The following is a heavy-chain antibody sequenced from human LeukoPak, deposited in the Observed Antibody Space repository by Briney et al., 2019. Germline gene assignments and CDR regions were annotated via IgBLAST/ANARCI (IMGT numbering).Heavy chain of an antibody. D-gene: IGHD5-24*01. J-gene: IGHJ4*02. CDR2: IYYSGTT. CDR3: ARHGTLASITYPLDY. CDR1: GGSISSYY. Sequence: PSETLSLTCTVPGGSISSYYWSWIRQAPGKGLEWIGNIYYSGTTNYSPSLKSRVTILVDTSKNQFSLKLRSVTAADTAVYYCARHGTLASITYPLDYWSQGILVTVSS. V-gene: IGHV4-59*08.